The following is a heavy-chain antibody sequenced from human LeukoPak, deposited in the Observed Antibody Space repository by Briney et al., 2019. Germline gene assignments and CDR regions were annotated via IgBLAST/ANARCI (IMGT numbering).Heavy chain of an antibody. CDR3: ARAPYYYDSSGYYSFDY. Sequence: GASVKVSCKASGYTFTSYDFNWVRQATGQGLEWMGWMNPNSGNTGYAQKFQGRVTMTRNTSISTAYMELSSLRSEDTAVYYCARAPYYYDSSGYYSFDYWGQGTLVTVSS. J-gene: IGHJ4*02. CDR1: GYTFTSYD. V-gene: IGHV1-8*01. CDR2: MNPNSGNT. D-gene: IGHD3-22*01.